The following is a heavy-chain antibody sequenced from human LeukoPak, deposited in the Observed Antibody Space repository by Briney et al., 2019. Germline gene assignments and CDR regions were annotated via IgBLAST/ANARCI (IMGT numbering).Heavy chain of an antibody. J-gene: IGHJ4*02. V-gene: IGHV3-53*01. CDR1: GFTFGDYA. D-gene: IGHD3/OR15-3a*01. CDR3: ARGLGTGYFDY. CDR2: IYSGGST. Sequence: GRSLRLSCTASGFTFGDYAMSWVRQAPGKGLEWVSVIYSGGSTYYADSVKGRFTISRDNSKNTLYLQMNSLRAEDTAVYYCARGLGTGYFDYWGQGTLVTVSS.